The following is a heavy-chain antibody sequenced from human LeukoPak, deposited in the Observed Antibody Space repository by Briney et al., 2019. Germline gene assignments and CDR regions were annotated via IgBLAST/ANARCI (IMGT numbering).Heavy chain of an antibody. Sequence: PGGSLRLSCAASGFTFSSYSMNWVRQAPGKGLEWVSSISSSSSYIYYADSVKGRFTISRDNAKNSLYLQMNSLRAEDTALYYCARADVQLGITYDYWGQGTLVTVSS. D-gene: IGHD7-27*01. CDR3: ARADVQLGITYDY. CDR2: ISSSSSYI. V-gene: IGHV3-21*04. CDR1: GFTFSSYS. J-gene: IGHJ4*02.